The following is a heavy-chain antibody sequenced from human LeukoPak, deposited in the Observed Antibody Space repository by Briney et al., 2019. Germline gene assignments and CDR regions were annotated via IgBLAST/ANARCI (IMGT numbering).Heavy chain of an antibody. V-gene: IGHV2-5*02. J-gene: IGHJ4*02. CDR3: AHRLREGGYFDY. Sequence: SGPTLVKPTQTLTLTCTFSGFPLSTSGVGVGWIRQPPGKALDWLALIYWDGDTRYSPSLKSRLTITKDTSKNQVVLTMTNKDPVDTATYYCAHRLREGGYFDYWGQGTLVTVSS. D-gene: IGHD3-16*01. CDR1: GFPLSTSGVG. CDR2: IYWDGDT.